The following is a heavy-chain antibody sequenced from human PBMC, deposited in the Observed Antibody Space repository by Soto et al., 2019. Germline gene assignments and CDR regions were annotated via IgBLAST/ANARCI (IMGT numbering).Heavy chain of an antibody. D-gene: IGHD4-17*01. V-gene: IGHV4-31*03. J-gene: IGHJ4*02. CDR1: GGSISSGGYY. CDR3: ARGPLPGNDYGDYASWGFDY. Sequence: PSETLSLTCTVSGGSISSGGYYWSWIRQHPGKGLEWIGYIYYSGSTYYNPSLKSRVTISVDTSKNQFSLKLSSVTAADTAVYYCARGPLPGNDYGDYASWGFDYWGQGTLVTVSS. CDR2: IYYSGST.